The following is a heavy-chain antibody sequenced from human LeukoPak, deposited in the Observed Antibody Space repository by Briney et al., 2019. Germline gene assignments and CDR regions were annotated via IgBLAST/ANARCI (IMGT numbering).Heavy chain of an antibody. J-gene: IGHJ4*02. V-gene: IGHV3-23*01. CDR1: GFTVSSNY. D-gene: IGHD4-17*01. CDR3: ASGDYYFDY. Sequence: GGSLRLSCAASGFTVSSNYMSWVRQAPGKGLEGVSAISGSGGSTYYADSVKGRFTISRDNSKNTLYLQMNSLRAEDTAVYYCASGDYYFDYWGQGTLVTVSS. CDR2: ISGSGGST.